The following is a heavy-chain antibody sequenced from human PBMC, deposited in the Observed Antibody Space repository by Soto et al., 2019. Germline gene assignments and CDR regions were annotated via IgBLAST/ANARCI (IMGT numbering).Heavy chain of an antibody. V-gene: IGHV5-10-1*01. D-gene: IGHD3-22*01. CDR2: IDPSDSYT. Sequence: VVLLKISCKGAGCSFTSYWISRMSQMHGKGLEWMGRIDPSDSYTNYSPSFQGHVTISADKSISTAYLQWSSLKASDTAMYYCARHRYYYDSSGYPGAFDIWGQGTIVTVSS. J-gene: IGHJ3*02. CDR3: ARHRYYYDSSGYPGAFDI. CDR1: GCSFTSYW.